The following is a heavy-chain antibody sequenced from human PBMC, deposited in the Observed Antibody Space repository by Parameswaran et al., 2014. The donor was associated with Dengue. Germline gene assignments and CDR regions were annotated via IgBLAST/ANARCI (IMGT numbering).Heavy chain of an antibody. J-gene: IGHJ5*02. D-gene: IGHD3-3*01. CDR3: ARDEGSGYYHNWFDP. V-gene: IGHV1-69*01. Sequence: SWVRQAPGQGLEWMGGIIPIFGTANYAQKFQGRVTITADESTSTAYMELSSLKSEDTAVYYCARDEGSGYYHNWFDPWGQGTPGHRLL. CDR2: IIPIFGTA.